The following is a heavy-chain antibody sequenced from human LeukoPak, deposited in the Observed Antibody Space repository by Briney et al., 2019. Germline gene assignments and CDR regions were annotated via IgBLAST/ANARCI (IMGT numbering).Heavy chain of an antibody. V-gene: IGHV3-21*01. CDR3: AREHCGSPTCGN. Sequence: GGSLRLSCAASGFTFSSYSMNWVRQAPGKGLEWVSSISSSSSYIYYADSVKGRFTISRDNAKNSLYLQMNSLRADDTAVYYCAREHCGSPTCGNWGQGTLVTVSS. CDR1: GFTFSSYS. D-gene: IGHD2-2*01. J-gene: IGHJ1*01. CDR2: ISSSSSYI.